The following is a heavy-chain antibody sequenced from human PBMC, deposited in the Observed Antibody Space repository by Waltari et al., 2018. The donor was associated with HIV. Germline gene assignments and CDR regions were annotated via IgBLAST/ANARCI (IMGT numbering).Heavy chain of an antibody. J-gene: IGHJ4*02. V-gene: IGHV1-69*12. Sequence: QVQLVQSGAEVKRPGSSVKVSCQASGGTFNRYSVSWVCQAPGQGLEWMGGVIPVFGTLNYAQKFKDRLTLIADEAKGTAYMELTNLRSEDTALYYCSTSRQNNSYASDYGAYLLASWGQGTLVTVSS. D-gene: IGHD4-17*01. CDR3: STSRQNNSYASDYGAYLLAS. CDR2: VIPVFGTL. CDR1: GGTFNRYS.